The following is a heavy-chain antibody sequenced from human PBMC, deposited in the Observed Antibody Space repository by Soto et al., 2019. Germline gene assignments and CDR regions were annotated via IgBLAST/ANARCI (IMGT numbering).Heavy chain of an antibody. D-gene: IGHD3-16*01. Sequence: QVQLVESGGGVVQPGRSLRLSCAASGFTFSSYAMHWVRQAPGKGLEWVAVISYDGSNKYYADSVKGRFTISRDNSKNTLYLQMNSLRAEDTAVYYCARDSEAVWVRVITRGPRKCGMDVWGQGTTVTVSS. V-gene: IGHV3-30-3*01. CDR3: ARDSEAVWVRVITRGPRKCGMDV. CDR1: GFTFSSYA. CDR2: ISYDGSNK. J-gene: IGHJ6*02.